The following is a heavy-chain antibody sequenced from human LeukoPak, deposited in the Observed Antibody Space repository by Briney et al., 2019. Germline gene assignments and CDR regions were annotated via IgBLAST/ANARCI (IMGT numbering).Heavy chain of an antibody. J-gene: IGHJ3*02. V-gene: IGHV3-21*01. CDR3: ARADSHMVRGLAPFEI. CDR1: KISFSSYA. CDR2: ISSSSSYI. D-gene: IGHD3-10*01. Sequence: GGSLRLSCVAPKISFSSYAMNWVRQAPGKGLEWVSSISSSSSYIYYGDSVKGRFIISRDNAKKSVYLQMDSLRAEDTAVYYCARADSHMVRGLAPFEIWGQGTMVTVSS.